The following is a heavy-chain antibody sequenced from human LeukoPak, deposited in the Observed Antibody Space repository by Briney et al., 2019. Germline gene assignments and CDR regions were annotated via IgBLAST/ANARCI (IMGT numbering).Heavy chain of an antibody. CDR2: IYYSGST. CDR1: GGSISSYY. V-gene: IGHV4-59*01. J-gene: IGHJ4*02. CDR3: AREVGANRYFDY. Sequence: SETLSLTCTVSGGSISSYYWSWIRQPPGKGLEWIGYIYYSGSTNYNPSLKSRVTISVDTSKNQFSLKLSSVTAADTAVYYCAREVGANRYFDYWGQGTLVTVSS.